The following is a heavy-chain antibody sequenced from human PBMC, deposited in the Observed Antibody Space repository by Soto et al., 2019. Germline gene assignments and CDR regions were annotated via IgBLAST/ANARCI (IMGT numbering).Heavy chain of an antibody. D-gene: IGHD3-10*01. CDR1: GYTFSHYG. J-gene: IGHJ4*02. Sequence: QVHLVESGGGVVQPGRSLRLSCAASGYTFSHYGMHWVRQAPGKGLEWVTVISYDGSIKYYAESVKGRFTISRDNSKXXXXXXXXXXXXXXXXXXXXXXXXXXXXXXXWFTFDYWGQGALVTVSS. V-gene: IGHV3-30*03. CDR2: ISYDGSIK. CDR3: XXXXXXXXXXXWFTFDY.